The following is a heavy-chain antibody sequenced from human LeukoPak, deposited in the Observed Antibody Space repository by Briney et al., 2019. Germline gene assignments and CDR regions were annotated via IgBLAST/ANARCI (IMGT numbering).Heavy chain of an antibody. Sequence: TSETLSLTCTVSGGSISSYYWSWIRHRPRQGLEWIGYIYYSGSTNYNPYLKSRVTISVDTSKNQFSLKLSSVTAADTAVYYCARGYGSGSYYTRTAKFDPWGQGTLVTVSS. CDR1: GGSISSYY. CDR2: IYYSGST. V-gene: IGHV4-59*01. CDR3: ARGYGSGSYYTRTAKFDP. J-gene: IGHJ5*02. D-gene: IGHD3-10*01.